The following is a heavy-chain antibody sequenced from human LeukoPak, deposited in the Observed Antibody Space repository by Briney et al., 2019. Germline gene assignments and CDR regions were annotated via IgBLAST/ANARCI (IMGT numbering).Heavy chain of an antibody. CDR2: ISGSGGST. CDR3: AKGSFGVGIQGFDP. D-gene: IGHD3-3*01. CDR1: GLTFSSYA. V-gene: IGHV3-23*01. J-gene: IGHJ5*02. Sequence: GGSLRLSCAASGLTFSSYAMSWVRQAPGKGLEWVSRISGSGGSTYYADSVKGRFTISRDNSKNTLYLQMNSLRAEDTAVYYCAKGSFGVGIQGFDPWGQGTLVTVSS.